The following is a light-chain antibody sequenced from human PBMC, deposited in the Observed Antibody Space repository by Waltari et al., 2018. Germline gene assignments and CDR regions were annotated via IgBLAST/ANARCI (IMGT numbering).Light chain of an antibody. J-gene: IGKJ4*01. Sequence: IQMTQSPSSVSASVGDRVTVTCRASQGINSWLAWYQQKPGRAPKLLIYGAPSLQSGVPSRFSGSGSGTDFTLTISSLQPDDFATYYCQQAASFPLTFGGGTKVEIK. CDR2: GAP. V-gene: IGKV1-12*01. CDR3: QQAASFPLT. CDR1: QGINSW.